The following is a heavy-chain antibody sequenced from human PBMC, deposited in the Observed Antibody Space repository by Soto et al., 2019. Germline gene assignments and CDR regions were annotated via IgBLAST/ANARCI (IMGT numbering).Heavy chain of an antibody. CDR2: INHSGST. D-gene: IGHD2-15*01. V-gene: IGHV4-34*01. Sequence: QVQLQQWGAGLLKPSETLSLTCAVYGGSFSGYYWSWIRQPPGKGLEWIGEINHSGSTNYNPSLKMRVTISVDTSKNQFSLKLSSVTAADTAVYYCARARVCCSGGSCYSATLDYWGQGTLVTVSS. J-gene: IGHJ4*02. CDR1: GGSFSGYY. CDR3: ARARVCCSGGSCYSATLDY.